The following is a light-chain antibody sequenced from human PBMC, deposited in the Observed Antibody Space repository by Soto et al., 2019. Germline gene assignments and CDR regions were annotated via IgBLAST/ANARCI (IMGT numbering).Light chain of an antibody. CDR2: LESSGSY. CDR3: ETWDSNTRV. Sequence: QSVLTQSSSATASLGSWVKLTCTLSSGHSNYIIVWHQQQPGKAPRYLMKLESSGSYNKGSGVPDRFSGSRSGADRYLTISILQSEDEADYYCETWDSNTRVFGEGIKLTVL. J-gene: IGLJ2*01. V-gene: IGLV4-60*03. CDR1: SGHSNYI.